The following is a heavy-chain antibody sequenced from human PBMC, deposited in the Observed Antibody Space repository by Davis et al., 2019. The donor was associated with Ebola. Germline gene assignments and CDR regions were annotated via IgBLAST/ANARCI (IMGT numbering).Heavy chain of an antibody. CDR3: ARDNGGSSPHYYYYYYGMDV. CDR1: GYTFTSYY. D-gene: IGHD6-6*01. CDR2: ISAYNGNT. J-gene: IGHJ6*02. V-gene: IGHV1-18*04. Sequence: ASVKVSCKASGYTFTSYYMHWVRQAPGQGLEWMGWISAYNGNTNYAQKLQGRVTMTTDTSTSTAYMELRSLRSGDTAVYYCARDNGGSSPHYYYYYYGMDVWGQGTTVTVSS.